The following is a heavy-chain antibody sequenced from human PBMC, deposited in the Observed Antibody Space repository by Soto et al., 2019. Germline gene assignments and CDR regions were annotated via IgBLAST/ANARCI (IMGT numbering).Heavy chain of an antibody. CDR1: GFSLSTVGVG. V-gene: IGHV2-5*01. CDR2: IYWNNDR. D-gene: IGHD3-9*01. J-gene: IGHJ4*02. CDR3: AHIAPLQVDWTSYNYFDS. Sequence: SGPTLVKPTQTLTLTCTFSGFSLSTVGVGVGWIRQPPGQALEWLSLIYWNNDRRYSPSLKSRLTVTRDTSKNQVVLTMTTLDPVDTATYYCAHIAPLQVDWTSYNYFDSWGQGTLVTVSS.